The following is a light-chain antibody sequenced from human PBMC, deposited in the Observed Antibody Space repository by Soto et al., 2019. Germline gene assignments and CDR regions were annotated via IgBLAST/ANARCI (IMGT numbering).Light chain of an antibody. CDR2: TAS. J-gene: IGKJ4*01. CDR1: QDIDIW. V-gene: IGKV1-12*01. CDR3: QQGKSFPLT. Sequence: DIQMTQSPSSVSASVGDRVTITCRASQDIDIWLAWYQQKPGLAPHLLIYTASSLQSGVPSRFSGSGSGTYFTLTISSRQPEDLATYYCQQGKSFPLTFGGGTKVEIK.